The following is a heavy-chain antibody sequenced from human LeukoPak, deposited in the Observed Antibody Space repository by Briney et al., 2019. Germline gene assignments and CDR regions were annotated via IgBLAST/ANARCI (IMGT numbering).Heavy chain of an antibody. Sequence: ASVKVSCKASGYTFTSYGITWVRQAPGQGLEWMGWISAYNGNTNYAQKLQGRVTMTTDTSTSTAYMELRSLRSDDTAVYYCTGNYYGSGSYADFDYWGQGTLVTVSS. J-gene: IGHJ4*02. CDR3: TGNYYGSGSYADFDY. V-gene: IGHV1-18*01. CDR1: GYTFTSYG. D-gene: IGHD3-10*01. CDR2: ISAYNGNT.